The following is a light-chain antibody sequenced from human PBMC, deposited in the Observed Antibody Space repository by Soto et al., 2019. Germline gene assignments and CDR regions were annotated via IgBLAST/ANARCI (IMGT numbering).Light chain of an antibody. CDR1: QSLSSTY. V-gene: IGKV3-20*01. CDR3: QQYGSSPPIT. Sequence: EVVLTQSPGTLSLSPGERATLSCRASQSLSSTYFAWYQQKPGQAPRLLIYGASIRATGIPDRFSGSGSGTEFTLTISRLEPEDFAVYYCQQYGSSPPITFGGGTTVDIK. CDR2: GAS. J-gene: IGKJ4*01.